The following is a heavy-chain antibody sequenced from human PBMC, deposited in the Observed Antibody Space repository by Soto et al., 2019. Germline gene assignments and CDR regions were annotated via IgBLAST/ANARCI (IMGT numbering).Heavy chain of an antibody. CDR3: ARVGEMATANDY. CDR1: GFTFSDYY. CDR2: ISSSGSTI. J-gene: IGHJ4*02. Sequence: PWGSLILSCASSGFTFSDYYMSWIRQAPGKGLEWVSYISSSGSTIYYADSVKGRFTISRDNAKNSLYLQMNSLRAEDTAVYYCARVGEMATANDYWGQGTMVTVSS. V-gene: IGHV3-11*01. D-gene: IGHD5-18*01.